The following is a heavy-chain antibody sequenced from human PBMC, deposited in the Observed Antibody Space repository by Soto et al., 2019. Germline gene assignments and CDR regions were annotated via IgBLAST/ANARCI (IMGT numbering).Heavy chain of an antibody. V-gene: IGHV3-30-3*01. Sequence: QVQLVESGGGVVQPGRSLRLSCAASGFTFGSYAMHWVRQAPGKGLEWVAVISHDGNNQYYADSVKGRFTISRDNSKNALFLQMGRLRPEATAVYYCARGRWAGVPDYFDSWGQGTLVTVSS. CDR2: ISHDGNNQ. J-gene: IGHJ4*02. D-gene: IGHD6-6*01. CDR1: GFTFGSYA. CDR3: ARGRWAGVPDYFDS.